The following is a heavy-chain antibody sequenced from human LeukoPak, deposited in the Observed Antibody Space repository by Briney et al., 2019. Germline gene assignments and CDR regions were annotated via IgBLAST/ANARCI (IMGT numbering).Heavy chain of an antibody. V-gene: IGHV3-13*01. CDR1: GFSFSNYD. D-gene: IGHD2-21*01. Sequence: GGSLRLSCAAFGFSFSNYDMHWVRQVAGKGLEGVSSIGTIGDTFYPGSVKGRFTISRENAKNSLYLQMNSLRAGDTAVYYCARATVIGDVPVPGYMDVWGKGTTVTVSS. J-gene: IGHJ6*03. CDR3: ARATVIGDVPVPGYMDV. CDR2: IGTIGDT.